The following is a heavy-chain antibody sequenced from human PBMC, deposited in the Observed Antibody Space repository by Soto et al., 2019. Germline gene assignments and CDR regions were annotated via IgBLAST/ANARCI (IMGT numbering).Heavy chain of an antibody. CDR2: ISYDGSNK. D-gene: IGHD4-17*01. J-gene: IGHJ4*02. Sequence: QVQLVESGGGVVQPGRSLRLSCAASGFTFSSYGMHWVRQAPGKGLEWVAVISYDGSNKYYADSVKGRFTISRDNSKNPMYLKMNSLRAEDTAVYYCAKVARYGGNFRGYFDYWGQGTLVTVSS. CDR3: AKVARYGGNFRGYFDY. V-gene: IGHV3-30*18. CDR1: GFTFSSYG.